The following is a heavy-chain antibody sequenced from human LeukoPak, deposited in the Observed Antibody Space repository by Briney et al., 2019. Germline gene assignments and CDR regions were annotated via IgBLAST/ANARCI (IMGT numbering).Heavy chain of an antibody. Sequence: SETLSLNCTVSGGSISTYYWSWIRHPPGQGLEWNGYSYYSGSTNYNPSLKSRVTISVDTSKNQFSLKLSSVTAADTAVYYCARVLRYFDWSNPYYGMDVWGQGTTVTVSS. CDR3: ARVLRYFDWSNPYYGMDV. V-gene: IGHV4-59*01. CDR2: SYYSGST. J-gene: IGHJ6*02. CDR1: GGSISTYY. D-gene: IGHD3-9*01.